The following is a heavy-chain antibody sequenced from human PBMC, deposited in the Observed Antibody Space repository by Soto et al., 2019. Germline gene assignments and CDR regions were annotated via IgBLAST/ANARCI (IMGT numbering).Heavy chain of an antibody. CDR2: ISSSSSYI. Sequence: GGSLRLSCAASGFPFSSYSMNWVRQAPGKGLEWVSSISSSSSYIYYADSVKGRFTISRDNAKNSLYLQMNSLRAEDTAVYYCARQIGVNTYAFDIWGQGTMVTVSS. D-gene: IGHD3-3*01. CDR3: ARQIGVNTYAFDI. CDR1: GFPFSSYS. J-gene: IGHJ3*02. V-gene: IGHV3-21*01.